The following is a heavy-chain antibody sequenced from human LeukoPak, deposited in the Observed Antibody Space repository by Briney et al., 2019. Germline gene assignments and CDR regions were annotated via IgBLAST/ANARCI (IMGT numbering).Heavy chain of an antibody. V-gene: IGHV5-51*01. CDR1: GYSFTTYW. D-gene: IGHD5-12*01. Sequence: GESLKISCKGSGYSFTTYWIGWVRQMPGKGREGMGIIYPGDSVTRYSPSFQGQVTISADMSISTAYLQWSSLKASDTAMYYCARQTSRWLPFDSWGQGTLVTVSS. CDR2: IYPGDSVT. J-gene: IGHJ4*02. CDR3: ARQTSRWLPFDS.